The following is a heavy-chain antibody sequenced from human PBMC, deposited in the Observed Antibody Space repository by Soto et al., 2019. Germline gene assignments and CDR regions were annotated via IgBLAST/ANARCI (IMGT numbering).Heavy chain of an antibody. CDR3: ERHGRARAARLPFDWFDP. CDR2: IYYSGST. J-gene: IGHJ5*02. CDR1: GGSISSYY. Sequence: SETLSLTCTVSGGSISSYYWSWIRQPPGKGLEWIGYIYYSGSTNYNPSLKSRVTISVDTSKNQFSLKLSSVTAADTAVYYCERHGRARAARLPFDWFDPWGQGTLVTVSS. V-gene: IGHV4-59*08. D-gene: IGHD6-6*01.